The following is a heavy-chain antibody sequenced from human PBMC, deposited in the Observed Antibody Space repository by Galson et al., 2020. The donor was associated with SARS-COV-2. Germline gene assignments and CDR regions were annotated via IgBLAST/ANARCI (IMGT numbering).Heavy chain of an antibody. CDR1: GFTFSSYA. CDR2: ISGSGGST. Sequence: GGSLRLSCAASGFTFSSYAMSWVRQAPGKGLEWVSAISGSGGSTYYADSVKGRFTISRDNSKNPPYLQMNSLRAEDTAVYYCAKVDGGSGGLYWGQGTLVTVSS. D-gene: IGHD3-10*01. CDR3: AKVDGGSGGLY. J-gene: IGHJ4*02. V-gene: IGHV3-23*01.